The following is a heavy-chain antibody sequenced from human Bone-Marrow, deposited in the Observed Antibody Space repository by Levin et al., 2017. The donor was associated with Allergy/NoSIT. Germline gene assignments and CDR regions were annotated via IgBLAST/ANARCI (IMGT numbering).Heavy chain of an antibody. J-gene: IGHJ4*02. D-gene: IGHD1-1*01. CDR2: IYPSDSDT. CDR1: GYSFSSYW. Sequence: KVSCKGSGYSFSSYWIGWVRQMPGKGLEWMGIIYPSDSDTRYSPSFQGQVTISADKSISTAYLQWSSLKASDTAMYYCACAYRPGGGSYFDYWGQGTLVTVSS. CDR3: ACAYRPGGGSYFDY. V-gene: IGHV5-51*01.